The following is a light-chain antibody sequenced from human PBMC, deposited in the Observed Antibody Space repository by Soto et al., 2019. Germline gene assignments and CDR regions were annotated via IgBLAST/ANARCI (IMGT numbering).Light chain of an antibody. CDR1: QGISNY. V-gene: IGKV1-27*01. J-gene: IGKJ4*01. CDR2: AAS. CDR3: QKYNSAPPP. Sequence: DIQMTQSPSSLSASVGDRVTITCRASQGISNYLAWYQQKPGKVPKLLIYAASTLQSGVPSQFSGSGSGTDFTLTISSLQPEDVATYYCQKYNSAPPPFGGGTKVEIK.